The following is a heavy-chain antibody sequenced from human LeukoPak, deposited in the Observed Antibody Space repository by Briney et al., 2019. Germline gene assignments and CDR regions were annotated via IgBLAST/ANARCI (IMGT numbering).Heavy chain of an antibody. J-gene: IGHJ4*02. CDR3: ARANYYDSSGPPSGLDY. CDR2: IYYSGST. CDR1: GGSISSGGYY. D-gene: IGHD3-22*01. Sequence: PSETLSLTCTVSGGSISSGGYYWSWIRQHPGKGLEWIGYIYYSGSTYYNPSLKSRVTISVDTSKNQFSLKLSSVTAADTAVYYCARANYYDSSGPPSGLDYWGQGALVTVSP. V-gene: IGHV4-31*03.